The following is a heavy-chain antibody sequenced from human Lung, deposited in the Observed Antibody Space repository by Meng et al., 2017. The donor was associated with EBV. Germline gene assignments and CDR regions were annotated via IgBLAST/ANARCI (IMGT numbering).Heavy chain of an antibody. CDR2: INHSGST. CDR1: GGSLSGYY. Sequence: CGQGLLKPSETLSLTCACDGGSLSGYYWSWIRQRPGKGLEWIGEINHSGSTNYNPSLKSRVTISVDTSKNQFSLKLSSVTAADTAVYYCARGFLSFVRVFDYWGQGTLVTVSS. V-gene: IGHV4-34*01. CDR3: ARGFLSFVRVFDY. J-gene: IGHJ4*02. D-gene: IGHD2/OR15-2a*01.